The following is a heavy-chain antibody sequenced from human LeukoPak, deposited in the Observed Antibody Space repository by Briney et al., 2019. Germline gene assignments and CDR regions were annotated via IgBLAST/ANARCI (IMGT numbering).Heavy chain of an antibody. V-gene: IGHV1-2*06. CDR2: INPNSGGT. CDR1: GYTFTGYY. CDR3: ARDHGITMIVNGDP. J-gene: IGHJ5*02. D-gene: IGHD3-22*01. Sequence: ASVKVSCKASGYTFTGYYMHWVRQAPGQGLEWMGRINPNSGGTNYARKFQGRVTMTRDTSISTAYMELSRLRSDDTAVYYCARDHGITMIVNGDPWGQGTLVTVSS.